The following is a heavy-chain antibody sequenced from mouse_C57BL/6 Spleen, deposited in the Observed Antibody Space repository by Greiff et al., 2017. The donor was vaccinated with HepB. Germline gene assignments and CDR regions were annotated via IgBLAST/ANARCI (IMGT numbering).Heavy chain of an antibody. J-gene: IGHJ4*01. CDR2: ISSGSSTI. D-gene: IGHD2-3*01. CDR3: ARGHDGYYDYAMDY. V-gene: IGHV5-17*01. Sequence: EVQGVESGGGLVKPGGSLKLSCAASGFTFSDYGMHWVRQAPEKGLEWVAYISSGSSTIYYADTVKGRFTISRDNAKNTLFLQMTSLRSEDTAMYYCARGHDGYYDYAMDYWGQGTSVTVSS. CDR1: GFTFSDYG.